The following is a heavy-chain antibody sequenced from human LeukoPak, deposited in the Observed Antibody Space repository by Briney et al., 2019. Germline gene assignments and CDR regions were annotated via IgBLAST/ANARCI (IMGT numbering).Heavy chain of an antibody. CDR2: IYTSGST. D-gene: IGHD4-11*01. CDR3: ARGYSNYEINWFDP. V-gene: IGHV4-61*02. CDR1: GGSISSGSYY. J-gene: IGHJ5*02. Sequence: SETLSLTCTVSGGSISSGSYYWSWIRQPAGTGLEWIGRIYTSGSTNYNPSLKSRVTISVDTSKNQFSLKLSSVTAADTAVYYCARGYSNYEINWFDPWGQGTLVTVSS.